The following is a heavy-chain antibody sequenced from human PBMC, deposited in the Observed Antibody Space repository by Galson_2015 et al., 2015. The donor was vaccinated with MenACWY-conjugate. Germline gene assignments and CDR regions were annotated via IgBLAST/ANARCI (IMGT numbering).Heavy chain of an antibody. Sequence: SLRLSCAASGFTFSTYSMNWVRQAPGKGLEWVSYISSSSSTIYYADSVKGRFTISRDNAKNSLYLQMNTLRDEDTAAYYYARVPGYSYGYYDWWGQGTLVTVSS. CDR1: GFTFSTYS. CDR2: ISSSSSTI. J-gene: IGHJ4*02. CDR3: ARVPGYSYGYYDW. V-gene: IGHV3-48*02. D-gene: IGHD5-18*01.